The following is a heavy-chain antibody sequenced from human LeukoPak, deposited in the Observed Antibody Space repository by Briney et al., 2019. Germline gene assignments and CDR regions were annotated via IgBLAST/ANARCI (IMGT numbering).Heavy chain of an antibody. CDR3: ARDSQRDFWSDPADY. Sequence: GGSLRLSCAASGFTLSSYWMSWVRQAPGKGLEWVANIKQDGSEKYYVDSVKGRFTISRDNAKNSLYLQMNSLRAEDTAVYYCARDSQRDFWSDPADYWGQGTLVTVSS. J-gene: IGHJ4*02. V-gene: IGHV3-7*03. CDR1: GFTLSSYW. D-gene: IGHD3-3*01. CDR2: IKQDGSEK.